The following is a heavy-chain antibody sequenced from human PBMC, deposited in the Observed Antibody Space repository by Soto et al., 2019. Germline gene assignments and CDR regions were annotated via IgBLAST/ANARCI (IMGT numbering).Heavy chain of an antibody. CDR3: ATIAAATGYYFDY. D-gene: IGHD6-13*01. V-gene: IGHV4-4*02. CDR1: GVSISSSNW. Sequence: SETLSLTCAVSGVSISSSNWWSWVRQPPGKGLEWIGEIYHSGSTNYNPSLKSRVTISVDKSKNQFSLKLSSVTAADTAVYYCATIAAATGYYFDYWGQGTLVTVSS. J-gene: IGHJ4*02. CDR2: IYHSGST.